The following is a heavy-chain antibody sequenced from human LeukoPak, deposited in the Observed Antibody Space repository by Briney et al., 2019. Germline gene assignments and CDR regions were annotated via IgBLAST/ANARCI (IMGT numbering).Heavy chain of an antibody. CDR3: ARGVFGESLES. CDR1: GHTFTGYY. V-gene: IGHV1-2*02. D-gene: IGHD3-10*02. J-gene: IGHJ4*02. CDR2: MNPNVGCA. Sequence: ASVKVSCKAAGHTFTGYYVYRVRQAPGQGLEWMGGMNPNVGCAKLPQKFQSRVSVTSDPAITAAYMELRRLRSDDAAVYYCARGVFGESLESWGQGKLVTVSS.